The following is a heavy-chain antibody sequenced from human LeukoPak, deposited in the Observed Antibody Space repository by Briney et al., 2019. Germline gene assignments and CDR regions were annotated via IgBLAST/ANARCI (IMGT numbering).Heavy chain of an antibody. V-gene: IGHV3-74*01. CDR2: INGDGGTT. CDR1: GFTFNSYA. J-gene: IGHJ4*02. D-gene: IGHD6-6*01. Sequence: GGSLRLSCAASGFTFNSYAMTWVRQAPGKGLVWVSRINGDGGTTIYADSVKGRFTISRDNAKNTMYLQMNSLRAEDTAVYYCARDVIAARTYWGQGTLVTVSS. CDR3: ARDVIAARTY.